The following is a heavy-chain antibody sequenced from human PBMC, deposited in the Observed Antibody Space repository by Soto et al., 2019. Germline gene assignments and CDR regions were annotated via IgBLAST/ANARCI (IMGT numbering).Heavy chain of an antibody. CDR1: GFTFSDHY. CDR3: ALSVAAGTWVS. J-gene: IGHJ5*02. D-gene: IGHD6-13*01. CDR2: TKNKANSYTT. Sequence: EVQLVESGGDLVQPGRSLRLSCAASGFTFSDHYMDWVRQAPGKGLEWVGRTKNKANSYTTQYAASVKGRFTISRDDSRKTVYLQMNSLIIEDTAGYYCALSVAAGTWVSWGRGTLVTVSS. V-gene: IGHV3-72*01.